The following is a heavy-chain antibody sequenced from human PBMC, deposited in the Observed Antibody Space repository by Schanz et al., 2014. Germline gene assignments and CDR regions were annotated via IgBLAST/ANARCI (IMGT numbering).Heavy chain of an antibody. CDR3: AGAAVGFIVEAFDL. CDR2: ISPSGDT. J-gene: IGHJ3*01. D-gene: IGHD6-19*01. V-gene: IGHV3-13*01. Sequence: EVQLVESGGGLVQPGGSLRLSCAVSGFRFKTYEMNWVRQVRGKGLEWVSSISPSGDTHYLASVKGRVTISRENAKSSLYLKMDHLRVEDTAAYYCAGAAVGFIVEAFDLWGRGTMVIVSS. CDR1: GFRFKTYE.